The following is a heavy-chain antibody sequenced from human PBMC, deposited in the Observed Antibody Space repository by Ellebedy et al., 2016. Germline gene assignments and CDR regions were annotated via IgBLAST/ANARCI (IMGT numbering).Heavy chain of an antibody. V-gene: IGHV3-15*07. CDR2: IKSKTDGGTT. CDR1: GLSFSDAW. J-gene: IGHJ4*02. Sequence: GESLKISCAASGLSFSDAWMNWVRQAPGKGLEWVGLIKSKTDGGTTDYAPPAKGRFTISRDDSEDTLYLQMNSLRTEDTAVYYCVNEFKGSFDFWGQGTLVTVSS. D-gene: IGHD1-1*01. CDR3: VNEFKGSFDF.